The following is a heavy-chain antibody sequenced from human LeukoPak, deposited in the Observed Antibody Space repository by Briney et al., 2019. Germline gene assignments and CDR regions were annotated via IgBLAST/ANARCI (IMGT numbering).Heavy chain of an antibody. Sequence: KPSETLSLTCTVSGGSISGSSYYWGWIRQPPGKGLEWIGSIYYSGSTNYNPSLKSRVTISVDTSKNQFSLKLSSVTAADTAVYYCARAAREMATTPDFDYWGQGTLVTVSS. D-gene: IGHD5-24*01. V-gene: IGHV4-39*07. J-gene: IGHJ4*02. CDR2: IYYSGST. CDR3: ARAAREMATTPDFDY. CDR1: GGSISGSSYY.